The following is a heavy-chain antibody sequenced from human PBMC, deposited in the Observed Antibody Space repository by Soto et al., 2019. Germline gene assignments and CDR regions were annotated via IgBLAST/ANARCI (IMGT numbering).Heavy chain of an antibody. J-gene: IGHJ4*02. Sequence: QVQLVQSGAEVKKPGSSVKVSCKASGGTFSSYAISWVRQAPGQGLEWMGGSIPIFGTANYAQKFQGRVTITADEYTRTAYMELRSLRSEDTAVYYCARDCSSTSCYPYWGQGTLVTVSS. V-gene: IGHV1-69*01. D-gene: IGHD2-2*01. CDR2: SIPIFGTA. CDR1: GGTFSSYA. CDR3: ARDCSSTSCYPY.